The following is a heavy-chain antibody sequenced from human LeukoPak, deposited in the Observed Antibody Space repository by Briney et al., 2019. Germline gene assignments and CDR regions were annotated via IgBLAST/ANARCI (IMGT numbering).Heavy chain of an antibody. D-gene: IGHD6-19*01. CDR2: ISSDGSNK. J-gene: IGHJ4*02. Sequence: GGSLRLSCTASGFSFSSYAMHWVRQAPRKGLDWVVVISSDGSNKYYADSVKGRFTISRDNSKNTLYLQMNSLRAEDTAVYYCARSQWLVQYFDYWGQGTLVTVSS. CDR3: ARSQWLVQYFDY. V-gene: IGHV3-30*04. CDR1: GFSFSSYA.